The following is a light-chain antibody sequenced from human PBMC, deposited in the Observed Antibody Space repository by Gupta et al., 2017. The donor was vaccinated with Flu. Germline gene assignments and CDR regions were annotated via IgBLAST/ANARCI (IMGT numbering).Light chain of an antibody. CDR1: SSNFGGANS. V-gene: IGLV2-11*01. Sequence: ISCTGTSSNFGGANSVSWYQQHQGKAPKLRILDVSERPSGVPDRFSGSKSGNTASLTICGLQAEDEADYYCCSFEGSHTVWVFGGGTKLTVL. CDR2: DVS. J-gene: IGLJ3*02. CDR3: CSFEGSHTVWV.